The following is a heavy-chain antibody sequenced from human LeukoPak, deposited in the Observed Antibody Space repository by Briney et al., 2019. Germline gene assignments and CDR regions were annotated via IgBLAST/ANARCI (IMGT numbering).Heavy chain of an antibody. Sequence: ASVKVSCKASGYTFTNYYMHWVRQAPGQGLEWMGIINPSGGSTSYAQKFQGRVTMTRDTSTSTVYMELSSLRSEDTAVYYCAREIGRGAFAYYSYGRDVGGKGTTVTVSS. V-gene: IGHV1-46*01. J-gene: IGHJ6*04. CDR3: AREIGRGAFAYYSYGRDV. CDR1: GYTFTNYY. CDR2: INPSGGST. D-gene: IGHD1-14*01.